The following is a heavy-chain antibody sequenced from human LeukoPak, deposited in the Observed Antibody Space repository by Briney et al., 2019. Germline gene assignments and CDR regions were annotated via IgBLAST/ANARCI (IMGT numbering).Heavy chain of an antibody. J-gene: IGHJ4*02. CDR3: ATEILGNTWFDFFDY. D-gene: IGHD2/OR15-2a*01. V-gene: IGHV1-24*01. CDR2: FDTEDGVA. Sequence: ASVTVSFMVSGYTLTKLSIYWVRQAPGTGLEWLGGFDTEDGVAVYAQNFQGRVTLTEDSSTDTAYMELSSLRSEDTAIYYCATEILGNTWFDFFDYWGQGTLVTVSS. CDR1: GYTLTKLS.